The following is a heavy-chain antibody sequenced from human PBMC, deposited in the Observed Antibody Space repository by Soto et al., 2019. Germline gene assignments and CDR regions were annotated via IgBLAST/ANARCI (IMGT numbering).Heavy chain of an antibody. J-gene: IGHJ4*02. CDR2: INHSGST. CDR1: GGSFRGYY. V-gene: IGHV4-34*01. Sequence: SETLSLTCAVYGGSFRGYYWSWIRQPPGKGLEWIGEINHSGSTNYNPSLKSRVTISVDTSKNQFSLKLSSVTAADTAVYYCARGGYYDILTGSLTPFDYWGQGTLVTVSS. D-gene: IGHD3-9*01. CDR3: ARGGYYDILTGSLTPFDY.